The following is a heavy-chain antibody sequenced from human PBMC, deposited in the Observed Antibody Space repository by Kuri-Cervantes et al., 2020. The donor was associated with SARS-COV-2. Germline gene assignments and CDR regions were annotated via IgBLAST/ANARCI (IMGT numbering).Heavy chain of an antibody. CDR2: INSDGSST. Sequence: LSLTCAASGFTFSSYWMHWVRQAPGKGLVWVSRINSDGSSTSYADSVKGRFTISRDNAKNTLYLQMNSLRAEDTAVYYCARDLVTPGYYYYYGMDVWGQGTTVTVSS. CDR3: ARDLVTPGYYYYYGMDV. J-gene: IGHJ6*02. D-gene: IGHD4-23*01. V-gene: IGHV3-74*01. CDR1: GFTFSSYW.